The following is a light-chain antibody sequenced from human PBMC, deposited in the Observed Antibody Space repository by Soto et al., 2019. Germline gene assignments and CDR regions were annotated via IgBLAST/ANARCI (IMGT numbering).Light chain of an antibody. CDR2: GNS. CDR3: HSYDSSLSGYVV. J-gene: IGLJ2*01. Sequence: QSVLTQPPSVSGAPGQRVTISCTGSSSNIGAGYDVHWYQQLPGTAPKPLIYGNSNRPSGVPDRFSGSKSGTSASLAITGLQDEDEADYYCHSYDSSLSGYVVFGGGTKLTVL. V-gene: IGLV1-40*01. CDR1: SSNIGAGYD.